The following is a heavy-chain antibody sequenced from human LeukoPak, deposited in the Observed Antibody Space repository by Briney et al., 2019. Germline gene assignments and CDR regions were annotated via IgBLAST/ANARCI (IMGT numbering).Heavy chain of an antibody. D-gene: IGHD3-22*01. V-gene: IGHV1-8*03. J-gene: IGHJ4*02. CDR1: GYTFTSYD. CDR3: ARGPGGYYYDSSGYPWD. Sequence: ASVKVSCKASGYTFTSYDINWVRQATGQGLEWMGWMNPNSGNTGYAQKFQGRVTITRNTSISTAYMELSRLRSDDTAVYYCARGPGGYYYDSSGYPWDWGQGTLVTVSS. CDR2: MNPNSGNT.